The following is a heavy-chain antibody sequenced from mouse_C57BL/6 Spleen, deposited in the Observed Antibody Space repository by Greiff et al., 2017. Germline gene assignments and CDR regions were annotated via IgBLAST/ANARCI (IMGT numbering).Heavy chain of an antibody. CDR3: AREDSSGLRLFDY. J-gene: IGHJ2*01. V-gene: IGHV1-69*01. Sequence: QVQLQQPGAELVMPGASVKLSCKASGYTFTSYWMHWVKQRPGQGLEWIGEIDPSDSYTNYNQKFKGKSTLTVDKSSSTAYMQLSRLTSEDSAVYYCAREDSSGLRLFDYWGQGTTLTVSS. CDR1: GYTFTSYW. CDR2: IDPSDSYT. D-gene: IGHD3-2*02.